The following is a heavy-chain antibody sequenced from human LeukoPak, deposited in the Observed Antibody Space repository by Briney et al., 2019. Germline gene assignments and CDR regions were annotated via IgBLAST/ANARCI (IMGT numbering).Heavy chain of an antibody. CDR3: ARLDLMTTLDY. CDR1: GGSISSSSYY. CDR2: IYYSGST. D-gene: IGHD4-11*01. Sequence: SGTLSLTCTVSGGSISSSSYYWGWIRQPPGKGLEWIGSIYYSGSTYYNPSLKSRVTISVDTSKNQFSLKLSSVTAADTAVYYCARLDLMTTLDYWGQGTLVTVSS. V-gene: IGHV4-39*01. J-gene: IGHJ4*02.